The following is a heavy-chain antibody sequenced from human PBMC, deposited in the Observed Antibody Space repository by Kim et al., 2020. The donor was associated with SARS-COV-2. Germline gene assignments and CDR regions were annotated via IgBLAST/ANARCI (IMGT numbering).Heavy chain of an antibody. CDR1: GGSISSSSYS. Sequence: SETLSLTCTVSGGSISSSSYSWGWIRQPPGKGLEWLGSIYYGGSTFYNPSLKSRVTISVDTSKNQFSLKLTSVTAADTAVYYCAGPGSSSGWYYFDSWGQGTLVTVSS. CDR3: AGPGSSSGWYYFDS. D-gene: IGHD6-19*01. CDR2: IYYGGST. J-gene: IGHJ4*02. V-gene: IGHV4-39*01.